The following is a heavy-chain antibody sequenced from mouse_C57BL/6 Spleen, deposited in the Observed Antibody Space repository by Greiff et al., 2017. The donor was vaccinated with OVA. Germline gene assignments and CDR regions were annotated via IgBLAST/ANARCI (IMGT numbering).Heavy chain of an antibody. V-gene: IGHV1-18*01. CDR3: ATRPGFAY. CDR1: GYTFTDYN. J-gene: IGHJ3*01. Sequence: VQLQQSGPELVKPGASVKIPCKASGYTFTDYNMDWVKQSPGKSLEWIGDINPNNGGTFYNQKFKGKATLTVDKSSSTAYMELRSLTSEDTAVYYCATRPGFAYWGQGTLVTVSA. CDR2: INPNNGGT.